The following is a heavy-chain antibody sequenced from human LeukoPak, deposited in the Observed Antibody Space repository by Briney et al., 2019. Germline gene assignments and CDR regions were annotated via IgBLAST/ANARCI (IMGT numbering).Heavy chain of an antibody. V-gene: IGHV4-34*01. D-gene: IGHD3-22*01. CDR2: INHSGST. Sequence: KPSETLSLTCAVYGGSFSGYYWSWIRQPPGKGLEWIGEINHSGSTNYNPSLKSRVTISVDTSKNQFSLKLSSVTAADTAVYYCARVPYYYDSSGYYQLPFDYWGQGTLVTVSS. CDR1: GGSFSGYY. J-gene: IGHJ4*02. CDR3: ARVPYYYDSSGYYQLPFDY.